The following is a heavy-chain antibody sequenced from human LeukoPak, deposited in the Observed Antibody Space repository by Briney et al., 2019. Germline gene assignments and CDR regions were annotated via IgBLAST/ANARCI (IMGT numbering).Heavy chain of an antibody. CDR1: GFTVSSNY. D-gene: IGHD1-26*01. V-gene: IGHV3-53*01. J-gene: IGHJ4*02. CDR2: IYSGGST. Sequence: GGSLRLSCAASGFTVSSNYMSWVRQAPGKGLEWVSFIYSGGSTYYADSVKGRFTISSDNSKNTLYLQMNSLRVEDTAIYYCARVGEGAAKDWGQGTLVTVSS. CDR3: ARVGEGAAKD.